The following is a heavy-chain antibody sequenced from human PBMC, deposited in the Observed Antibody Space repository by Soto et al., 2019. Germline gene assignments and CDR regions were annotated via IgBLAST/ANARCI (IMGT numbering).Heavy chain of an antibody. CDR1: VFTFSTYT. CDR2: ILYDGSNN. CDR3: ASEMMIYKEH. Sequence: VVSLILSCSSSVFTFSTYTIHLFRQAPGKGLEWVAVILYDGSNNYYADSVRGRFTISRDNSKNTLYLQMNSLRAEDTAVYYCASEMMIYKEHWGQGTLVTVSS. V-gene: IGHV3-30*04. J-gene: IGHJ4*02. D-gene: IGHD3-22*01.